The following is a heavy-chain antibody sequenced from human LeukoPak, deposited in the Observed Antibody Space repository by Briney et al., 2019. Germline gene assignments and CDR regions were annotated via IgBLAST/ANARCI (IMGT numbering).Heavy chain of an antibody. CDR3: ARERVYYYDSSGYSEGYFDY. J-gene: IGHJ4*02. CDR1: GYTFTGYY. Sequence: GASVKVSCKASGYTFTGYYMHWVRQAPGQGLEWMGWINPNSGGTNYAQKFQGRVTMTRDTSISTAYTELSRLRSDDTAVYYCARERVYYYDSSGYSEGYFDYWGQGTLVTVSS. CDR2: INPNSGGT. V-gene: IGHV1-2*02. D-gene: IGHD3-22*01.